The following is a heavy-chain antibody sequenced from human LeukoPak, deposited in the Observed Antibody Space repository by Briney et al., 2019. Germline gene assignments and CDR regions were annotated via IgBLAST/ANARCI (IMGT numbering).Heavy chain of an antibody. D-gene: IGHD1-1*01. CDR3: AKLVGTVTPPTAF. CDR1: GFTFSNCA. J-gene: IGHJ4*02. V-gene: IGHV3-23*01. Sequence: GGSLRLSCAASGFTFSNCAMTWVRQAPGKGLEWVSVISGSGSNTDYADSVKGRFTISRDNSKNTLSLQMNSLRAEDTAIYYCAKLVGTVTPPTAFWGRGTLVTVSS. CDR2: ISGSGSNT.